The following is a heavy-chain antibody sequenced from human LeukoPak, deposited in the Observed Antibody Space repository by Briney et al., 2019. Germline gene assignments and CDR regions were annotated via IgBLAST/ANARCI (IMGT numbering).Heavy chain of an antibody. V-gene: IGHV1-2*06. CDR1: RYTFTGYY. CDR2: INPNSGGT. CDR3: ARILLTTVTTVNVDY. D-gene: IGHD4-17*01. J-gene: IGHJ4*02. Sequence: ASVKVSCKASRYTFTGYYMHWVRQAPGQGLEWMGRINPNSGGTNYAQKFQGRVTMTRDTSISTAYMELSRLRSDDTAVYYCARILLTTVTTVNVDYWGQGTLVTVSS.